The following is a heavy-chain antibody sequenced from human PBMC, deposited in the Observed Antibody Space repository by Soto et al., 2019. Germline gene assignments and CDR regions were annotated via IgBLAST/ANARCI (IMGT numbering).Heavy chain of an antibody. D-gene: IGHD3-9*01. Sequence: QVQLQESGPGLVKPSQTLSLTCTVSGGSISSGDYYWSWIRQPPGKGLEWIGYIYYSGSTYYNPSLKSRVTISVDTSKNQFSLKLSSVTAADTAVYYCARGDYDILTGYGGYFDYWGQGTLLTVSS. V-gene: IGHV4-30-4*01. J-gene: IGHJ4*02. CDR2: IYYSGST. CDR3: ARGDYDILTGYGGYFDY. CDR1: GGSISSGDYY.